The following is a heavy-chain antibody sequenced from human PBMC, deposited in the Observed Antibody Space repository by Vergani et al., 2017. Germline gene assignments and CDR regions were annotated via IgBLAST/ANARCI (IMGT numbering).Heavy chain of an antibody. CDR2: ISSSSSYT. V-gene: IGHV3-11*05. CDR1: GFTFSDYY. D-gene: IGHD3-16*01. Sequence: QVQLVESGGGLVKPGGSLRLSCAASGFTFSDYYMSWIRQAPGKGLEWVSYISSSSSYTNYADSVKGRFTISRDNAKSSLYLQMNSLRAEDTAVYYCARDHGGLIELVGGFDIWGQGTMVTVSS. J-gene: IGHJ3*02. CDR3: ARDHGGLIELVGGFDI.